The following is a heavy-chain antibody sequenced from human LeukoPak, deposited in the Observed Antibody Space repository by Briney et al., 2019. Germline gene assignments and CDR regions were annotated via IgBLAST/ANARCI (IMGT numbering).Heavy chain of an antibody. Sequence: GGSLRLSCAASGFTFSSYAMSWVRQAPGKGLEWVSAISGSGGSTYYADSVKGRFTISRDNSKNTLYLQMNSLRAEDTAVYYCAKGSQGSGVYYGMDVWGQGTTVTVSS. D-gene: IGHD6-19*01. CDR2: ISGSGGST. CDR1: GFTFSSYA. V-gene: IGHV3-23*01. J-gene: IGHJ6*02. CDR3: AKGSQGSGVYYGMDV.